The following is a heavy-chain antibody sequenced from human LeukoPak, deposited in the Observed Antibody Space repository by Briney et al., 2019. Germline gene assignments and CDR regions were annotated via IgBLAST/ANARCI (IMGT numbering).Heavy chain of an antibody. CDR3: AREASDAFDI. J-gene: IGHJ3*02. Sequence: GASLRLSCATSGFTFNIYWMSWVRQAPGKGLEWVANINQDGSEKHYVDSVRGRFTISRDNAKNSLYLQMNSLRAEDTAVYYCAREASDAFDIWGQGTMVTVSS. CDR2: INQDGSEK. D-gene: IGHD2-2*01. CDR1: GFTFNIYW. V-gene: IGHV3-7*01.